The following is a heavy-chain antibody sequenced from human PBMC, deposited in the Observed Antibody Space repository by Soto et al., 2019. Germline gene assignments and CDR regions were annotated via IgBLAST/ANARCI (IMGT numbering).Heavy chain of an antibody. V-gene: IGHV4-34*01. Sequence: SETLSLTCAVSGGSLRGHYWSWIRQSPEKGLEWIGEINHSGFTNYNPTLKSRVTISRDASKNQFSLRLSSMTAADSAVYFCARAAVKLGAALFDSWGQGTLVTVS. D-gene: IGHD2-15*01. J-gene: IGHJ4*02. CDR3: ARAAVKLGAALFDS. CDR1: GGSLRGHY. CDR2: INHSGFT.